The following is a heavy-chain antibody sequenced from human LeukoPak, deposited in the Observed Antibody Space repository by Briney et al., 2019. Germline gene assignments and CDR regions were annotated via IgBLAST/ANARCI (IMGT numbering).Heavy chain of an antibody. CDR1: GGSFSGYY. D-gene: IGHD3-16*02. CDR2: INHSGST. V-gene: IGHV4-34*01. Sequence: PSETLSLTCAVYGGSFSGYYWSWIRQPPGKGLEWIGEINHSGSTNYNPSLKSRVTISVDTSKNQFSLKLSSVTAADTAVYYCARAYYKGYVWGSYRPHWFDTWGQGTLVTVSS. J-gene: IGHJ5*02. CDR3: ARAYYKGYVWGSYRPHWFDT.